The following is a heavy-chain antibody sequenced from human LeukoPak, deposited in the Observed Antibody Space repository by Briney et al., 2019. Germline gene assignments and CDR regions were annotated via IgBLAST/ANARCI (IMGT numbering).Heavy chain of an antibody. CDR2: IYYSGST. J-gene: IGHJ4*02. CDR1: GGSISSSSYY. Sequence: SETLSLTCTVSGGSISSSSYYWGWIRQPPGKGLEWIGSIYYSGSTYYNPSLKSRVTISVDTSKNQFSLKLSSVTAADTAVYYCARRELGTLRYWGQGTLVTVSS. V-gene: IGHV4-39*01. CDR3: ARRELGTLRY. D-gene: IGHD7-27*01.